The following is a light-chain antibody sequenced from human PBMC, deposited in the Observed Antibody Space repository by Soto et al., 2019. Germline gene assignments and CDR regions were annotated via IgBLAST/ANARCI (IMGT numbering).Light chain of an antibody. J-gene: IGKJ1*01. CDR2: GAS. Sequence: IVMELSPAAVSVSPEERATLSCRASQSVSSNLAWYQQKPGQAPRLLIYGASTRATGIPARFSGSGSGTEFTLTISSLQSEDFAVYYCQQYNNWLRTFGQGTKVDIK. V-gene: IGKV3-15*01. CDR3: QQYNNWLRT. CDR1: QSVSSN.